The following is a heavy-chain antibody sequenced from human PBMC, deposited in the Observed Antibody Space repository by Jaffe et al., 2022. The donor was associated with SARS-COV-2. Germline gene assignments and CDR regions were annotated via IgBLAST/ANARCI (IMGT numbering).Heavy chain of an antibody. Sequence: EVQLVESGGGSVQPGGSLRLSCAASGFTVSSNYMTWVRQAPGKGLEWVSVIYTGGSTYYADSVKGRFTISRDSSKNTLYLQMNSLRAEDTAVYYCARGGYYYFYGMDVWGQGTTVTVSS. J-gene: IGHJ6*02. CDR1: GFTVSSNY. V-gene: IGHV3-66*02. CDR2: IYTGGST. CDR3: ARGGYYYFYGMDV.